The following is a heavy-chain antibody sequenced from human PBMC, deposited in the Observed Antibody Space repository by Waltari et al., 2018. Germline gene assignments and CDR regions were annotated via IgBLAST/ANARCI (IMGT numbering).Heavy chain of an antibody. CDR3: ARGGEYVWKV. CDR2: TFHTGSS. J-gene: IGHJ4*02. D-gene: IGHD3-16*01. Sequence: QVQLQGSGPRLVKPSETLFLTCAMSGDSVNSDSWWTWVRQRPGETLEWISETFHTGSSHYSPSLQSRVTILLDKSKNQFSLEMKYVTAADTAVYYCARGGEYVWKVWGQGALVIVSS. CDR1: GDSVNSDSW. V-gene: IGHV4-4*02.